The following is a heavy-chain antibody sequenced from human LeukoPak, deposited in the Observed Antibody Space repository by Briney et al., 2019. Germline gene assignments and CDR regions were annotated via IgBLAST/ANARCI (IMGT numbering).Heavy chain of an antibody. CDR3: AKDASWYQLLSYFDY. Sequence: PGGPLRLSCAASGFTFSSYGMHWVRQAPGKGLEWVAVISYHGSNKYYADSVKGRFTISRDNSKNTLYLQMNSLRAEDTAVYYCAKDASWYQLLSYFDYWGQGTLVTVSS. CDR2: ISYHGSNK. D-gene: IGHD2-2*01. J-gene: IGHJ4*02. V-gene: IGHV3-30*18. CDR1: GFTFSSYG.